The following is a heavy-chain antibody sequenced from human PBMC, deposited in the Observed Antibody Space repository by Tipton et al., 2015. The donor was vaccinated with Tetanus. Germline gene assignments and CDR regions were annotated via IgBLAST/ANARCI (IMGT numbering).Heavy chain of an antibody. D-gene: IGHD2-2*01. CDR2: IYYRGNT. J-gene: IGHJ4*02. CDR1: GGSISSSTYY. Sequence: TLSLTCTVSGGSISSSTYYWGWIRQPPGKGLEWIGRIYYRGNTYYNPALKSRVTISLDTSKNQFSLKLSSVTAADTAVYYCARQCVVPAAENDYGDNAFDSWGQGTLVTVSS. V-gene: IGHV4-39*01. CDR3: ARQCVVPAAENDYGDNAFDS.